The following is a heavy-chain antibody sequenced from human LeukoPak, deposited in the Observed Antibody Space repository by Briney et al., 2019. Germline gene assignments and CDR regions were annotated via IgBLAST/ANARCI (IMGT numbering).Heavy chain of an antibody. D-gene: IGHD2-8*01. CDR3: ARDLYCTNGVCYRDYYYYYMDV. CDR1: GFTFSSYW. Sequence: GGSLRLSCAASGFTFSSYWMSWVRQAPGKGLEWVANIKQDGSEKYYVDSVKGRFTISRDNAKNSLYLQMNSLRAEDTAVYYCARDLYCTNGVCYRDYYYYYMDVWGKGTTVTVSS. J-gene: IGHJ6*03. CDR2: IKQDGSEK. V-gene: IGHV3-7*01.